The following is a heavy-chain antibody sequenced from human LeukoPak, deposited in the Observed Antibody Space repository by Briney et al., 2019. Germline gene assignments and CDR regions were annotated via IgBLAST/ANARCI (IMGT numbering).Heavy chain of an antibody. CDR3: ATAEPRGSVWYPY. CDR2: IFHSGST. J-gene: IGHJ4*02. Sequence: KASGTLSLTCAVSGGSISSNNWWSWVRQPPGKGLEWIGEIFHSGSTNYNPSLKSRVTISVDQSKNQFSLKLNSVTAADTAVYYCATAEPRGSVWYPYWGQGTLVTVSS. V-gene: IGHV4-4*02. D-gene: IGHD6-13*01. CDR1: GGSISSNNW.